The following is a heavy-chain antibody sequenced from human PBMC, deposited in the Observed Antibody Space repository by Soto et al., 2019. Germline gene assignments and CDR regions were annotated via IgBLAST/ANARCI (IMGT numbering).Heavy chain of an antibody. D-gene: IGHD3-3*01. CDR3: ARDKGPVRFLEWLDSNYYGMDV. CDR1: GYTFTSYD. V-gene: IGHV1-8*01. CDR2: MNPNSGNT. Sequence: ASVKVSCKASGYTFTSYDINWVRQATGQGLEWMGWMNPNSGNTGYAQKFQGRVTMTRNTSISTAYMELSSLRSEDTAVYYCARDKGPVRFLEWLDSNYYGMDVWGQGTTVTVSS. J-gene: IGHJ6*02.